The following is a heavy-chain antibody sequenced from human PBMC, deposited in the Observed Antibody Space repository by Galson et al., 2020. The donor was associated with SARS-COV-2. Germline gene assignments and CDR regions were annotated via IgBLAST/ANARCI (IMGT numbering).Heavy chain of an antibody. V-gene: IGHV2-70*04. J-gene: IGHJ4*02. Sequence: SGPTLVKPTQTLTLTCTFSGFSLSTIGMRVSWIRQPPGKALEWLARVDWDDDKFYSTSLKTRLTISEDTSKNQVVLTMTNVDPVDTATYDCASGMGPFDSWGQGTVVTVSS. CDR1: GFSLSTIGMR. CDR2: VDWDDDK. CDR3: ASGMGPFDS. D-gene: IGHD3-16*01.